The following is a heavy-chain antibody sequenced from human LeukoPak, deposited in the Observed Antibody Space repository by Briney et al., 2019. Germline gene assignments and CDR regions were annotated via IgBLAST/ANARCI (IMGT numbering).Heavy chain of an antibody. CDR1: GCSISSGYY. D-gene: IGHD3-22*01. V-gene: IGHV4-38-2*01. CDR3: ARALDSSGYYGY. Sequence: SETLSLTCAVSGCSISSGYYWGWIRQSPGKGLEWIGSIYHSGTSYYNPSLKSRVTISVDTSKNQFSLKVRSVTAADTAVYYCARALDSSGYYGYWGQGTLVTVSS. CDR2: IYHSGTS. J-gene: IGHJ4*02.